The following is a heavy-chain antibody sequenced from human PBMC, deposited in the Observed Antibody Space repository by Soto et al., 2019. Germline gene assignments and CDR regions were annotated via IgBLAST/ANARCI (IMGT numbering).Heavy chain of an antibody. CDR1: GFTFIDYY. D-gene: IGHD6-13*01. V-gene: IGHV3-11*01. CDR2: ISSSGNSI. Sequence: WGSLRLSCAASGFTFIDYYITFIRHSPLKGLEWVSYISSSGNSIYYADSVRGRFTVSRDNAKNSLFLQMNSLRAEDTAVYYCARRAAAGRSFDYWGLGTLVTVSS. CDR3: ARRAAAGRSFDY. J-gene: IGHJ4*02.